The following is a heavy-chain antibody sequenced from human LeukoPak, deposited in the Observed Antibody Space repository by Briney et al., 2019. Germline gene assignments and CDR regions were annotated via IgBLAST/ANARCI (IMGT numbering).Heavy chain of an antibody. J-gene: IGHJ4*02. CDR2: IYHSGST. D-gene: IGHD2-15*01. V-gene: IGHV4-4*02. CDR3: ARDPEVEGGRRPLDY. Sequence: PSETLSLTCAVSGGSISSSNWWSWVRQPPGKGLEWIGEIYHSGSTNYNPSLKSRVTISVDKSKNQFSLKLSSVTAADTAVYYCARDPEVEGGRRPLDYWGQGTLVTVSS. CDR1: GGSISSSNW.